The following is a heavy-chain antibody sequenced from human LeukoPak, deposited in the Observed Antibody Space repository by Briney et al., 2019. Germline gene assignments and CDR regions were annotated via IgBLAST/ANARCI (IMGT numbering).Heavy chain of an antibody. Sequence: GGSLRLSCAASGFTFSSYWMSWVRQAPGKGLEWVANIKQDGSEKYYVDSVKGRVTISRDNAKNSLYLQMNSLRAEDTAVYYCARGGWATVTTGYFDYWGQGTLVTVSS. CDR1: GFTFSSYW. V-gene: IGHV3-7*01. J-gene: IGHJ4*02. CDR2: IKQDGSEK. CDR3: ARGGWATVTTGYFDY. D-gene: IGHD4-17*01.